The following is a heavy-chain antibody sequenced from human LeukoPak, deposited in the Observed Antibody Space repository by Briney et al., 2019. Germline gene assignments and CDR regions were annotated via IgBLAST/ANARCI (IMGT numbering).Heavy chain of an antibody. Sequence: GGSLRLSCAASGFTFSSYEMNWVRQAPGKGLEWVSYISSSGSTTYYADSVKGRFTISRDNSKNTLYLQMNSLRAEDTAVYYCAKGGYSSGQYYFDYWGQGTLVTVSS. CDR1: GFTFSSYE. CDR2: ISSSGSTT. J-gene: IGHJ4*02. V-gene: IGHV3-48*03. CDR3: AKGGYSSGQYYFDY. D-gene: IGHD6-19*01.